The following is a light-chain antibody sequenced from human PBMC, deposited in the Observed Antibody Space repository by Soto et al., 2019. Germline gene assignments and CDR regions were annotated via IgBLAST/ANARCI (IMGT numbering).Light chain of an antibody. CDR1: SSDVGRFNF. V-gene: IGLV2-23*01. J-gene: IGLJ1*01. Sequence: QSALTQPASVSGSPGQSITISCTGSSSDVGRFNFVSWYQQRPGKAPKLMIYEDTKRPSGVSNRFSGSKSGNTASLTISGLQAEDEADYYCCSYAGSITFVFGTWTKLTVL. CDR3: CSYAGSITFV. CDR2: EDT.